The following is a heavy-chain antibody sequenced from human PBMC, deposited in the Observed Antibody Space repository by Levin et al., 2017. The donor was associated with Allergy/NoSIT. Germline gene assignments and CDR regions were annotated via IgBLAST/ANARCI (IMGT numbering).Heavy chain of an antibody. CDR1: GYTFTSYG. CDR3: ARDSYNWKVWFGERYDY. D-gene: IGHD3-10*01. Sequence: VASVKVSCKASGYTFTSYGISWVRQAPGQGLEWMGWISAYNGNTNYAQKLQGRVTMTTDTSTSTAYMELRSLRSDDTAVYYCARDSYNWKVWFGERYDYWGQGTLVTVSS. V-gene: IGHV1-18*01. J-gene: IGHJ4*02. CDR2: ISAYNGNT.